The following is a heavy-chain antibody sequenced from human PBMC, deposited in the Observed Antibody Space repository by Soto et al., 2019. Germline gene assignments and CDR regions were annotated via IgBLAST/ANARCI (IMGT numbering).Heavy chain of an antibody. V-gene: IGHV3-49*04. J-gene: IGHJ6*02. CDR2: IRGSTYGGTT. Sequence: GGSLRLSCTFSGFTSDDYDYALSWVRQAPGKGLQWLGLIRGSTYGGTTEYAASVKGRFTISRDDSRGITYLQMNSLKTEDTAVYYCSRDGDFYGLDVWGQGTTVTVSS. CDR3: SRDGDFYGLDV. CDR1: GFTSDDYDYA. D-gene: IGHD3-3*01.